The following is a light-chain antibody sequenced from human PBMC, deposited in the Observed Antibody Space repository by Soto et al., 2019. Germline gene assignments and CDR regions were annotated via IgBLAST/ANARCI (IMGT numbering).Light chain of an antibody. Sequence: EIVLTQSPATLSLSPGERATLSCRASQSVSTYLAWYQQRPGQAPRLLIYDASYRATDIPPRFSGSGSGTDFTLALRSLEPDDFAVYYCQQRRSWPPTITFGQGTRLDI. J-gene: IGKJ5*01. V-gene: IGKV3-11*01. CDR3: QQRRSWPPTIT. CDR2: DAS. CDR1: QSVSTY.